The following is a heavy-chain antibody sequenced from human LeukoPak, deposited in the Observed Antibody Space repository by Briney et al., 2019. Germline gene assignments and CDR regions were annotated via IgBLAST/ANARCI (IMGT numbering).Heavy chain of an antibody. V-gene: IGHV3-30*18. CDR1: GFPFGSYG. D-gene: IGHD5-12*01. CDR3: AKDGGYSGYEDYYYYGMDV. Sequence: GGSLSLSCAAYGFPFGSYGMPWVRQAPGKGLEWVAVISYDGSNTYYADSVKGRFTISRDNSKNTLYLQMNSLRAEDTAVYYCAKDGGYSGYEDYYYYGMDVWGQGTTVTVSS. CDR2: ISYDGSNT. J-gene: IGHJ6*02.